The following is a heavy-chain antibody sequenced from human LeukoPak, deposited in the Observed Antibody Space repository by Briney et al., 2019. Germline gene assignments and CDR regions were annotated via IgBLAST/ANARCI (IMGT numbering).Heavy chain of an antibody. CDR1: GYSFSSYW. V-gene: IGHV5-51*01. D-gene: IGHD4-17*01. CDR2: IYPGDSDT. J-gene: IGHJ4*02. CDR3: ARLFSMVTTVCYFDY. Sequence: GESLKISCKGSGYSFSSYWIGWVRQMPGKGLEWMGVIYPGDSDTRYSPSFQGQVTISADKSISTAYLQWSSLKASDTAMYYCARLFSMVTTVCYFDYWGQGTLVIVSS.